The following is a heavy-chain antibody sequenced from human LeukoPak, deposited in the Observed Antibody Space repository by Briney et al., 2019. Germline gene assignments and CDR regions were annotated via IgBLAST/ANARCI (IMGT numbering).Heavy chain of an antibody. V-gene: IGHV3-53*01. J-gene: IGHJ6*02. CDR3: TRDPRRNGMDV. CDR1: GFTVSSNY. Sequence: GGSLRLSCAASGFTVSSNYMSWVRQAAGKGLEWVSAMYSGDSKDYADSGMGRFTISRDNSKNTLYLQMNSLRAEDTAVYYCTRDPRRNGMDVWGQGTTVTVSS. CDR2: MYSGDSK.